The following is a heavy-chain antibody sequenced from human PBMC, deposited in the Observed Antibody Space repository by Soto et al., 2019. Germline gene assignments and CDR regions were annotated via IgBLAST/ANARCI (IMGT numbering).Heavy chain of an antibody. Sequence: SENLSLTCTVSGGSISSGDYYWSWIRQPPGKGLEWIGYIYYSGSPYYSPSLKSRVTISVVTSKNQFSQKLSSVTAADTAVYYCASLKSMVRGVVYCHYGMGVWVQVTTVTVSS. J-gene: IGHJ6*02. CDR1: GGSISSGDYY. D-gene: IGHD3-10*01. V-gene: IGHV4-30-4*01. CDR3: ASLKSMVRGVVYCHYGMGV. CDR2: IYYSGSP.